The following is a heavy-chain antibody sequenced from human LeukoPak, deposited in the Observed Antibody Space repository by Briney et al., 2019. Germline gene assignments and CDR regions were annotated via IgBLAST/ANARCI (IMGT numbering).Heavy chain of an antibody. J-gene: IGHJ4*02. D-gene: IGHD6-19*01. Sequence: GGSLRLSCAASGFTFSSYEMNWARQAPGKGLEWVSTITGRSDKTYYTDSVKGRFVTSRDNSKDTLYLQMNSLRAEDTALYYCAKGGWLDDLGQGALVTVSS. CDR1: GFTFSSYE. V-gene: IGHV3-23*01. CDR2: ITGRSDKT. CDR3: AKGGWLDD.